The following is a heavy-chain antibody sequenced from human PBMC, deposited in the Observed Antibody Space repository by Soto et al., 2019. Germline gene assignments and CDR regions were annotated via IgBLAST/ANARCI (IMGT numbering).Heavy chain of an antibody. J-gene: IGHJ4*02. CDR1: GGSISSSSYY. Sequence: SETLSLTCTVSGGSISSSSYYWGWIRQPPGKGLEWIGSIYYSGSTYYNPSLKSRVTISVDTSKNQFSLKLSSVTAADTAVYYCARQNSGYSHGYFNPFDYWGQGTLVTVSS. CDR2: IYYSGST. V-gene: IGHV4-39*01. D-gene: IGHD5-18*01. CDR3: ARQNSGYSHGYFNPFDY.